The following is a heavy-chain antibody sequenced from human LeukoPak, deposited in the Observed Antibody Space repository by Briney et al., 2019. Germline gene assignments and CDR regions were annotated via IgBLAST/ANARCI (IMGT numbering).Heavy chain of an antibody. V-gene: IGHV4-34*01. CDR3: ARVGVLDTAMPIYYFDY. D-gene: IGHD5-18*01. CDR2: INHSGST. J-gene: IGHJ4*02. CDR1: GGSFRGYY. Sequence: SETLSLTCAVYGGSFRGYYWSWIRHPPGKGLEWIGEINHSGSTNYNPSLKSRVTISVDTFKNQFSLKLSSVTAADTAVYYCARVGVLDTAMPIYYFDYGGQGTLVTVSS.